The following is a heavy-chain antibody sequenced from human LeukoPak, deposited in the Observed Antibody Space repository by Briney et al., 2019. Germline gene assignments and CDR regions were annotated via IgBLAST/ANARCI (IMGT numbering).Heavy chain of an antibody. CDR2: ISYDGSNK. D-gene: IGHD3-16*01. J-gene: IGHJ4*02. V-gene: IGHV3-30*03. Sequence: PGGSLRLSCAASGFTFSSYGMHWVRQAPGKGLEWVAVISYDGSNKYYADSVKGRFTISRDNSKNTLYLQMNSLRAEDTAVYCCAREVGYDYVWGSLALDYWGQGTLVTVSS. CDR3: AREVGYDYVWGSLALDY. CDR1: GFTFSSYG.